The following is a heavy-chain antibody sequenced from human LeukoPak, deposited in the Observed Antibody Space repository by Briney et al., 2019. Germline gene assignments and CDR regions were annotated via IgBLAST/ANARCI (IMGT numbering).Heavy chain of an antibody. CDR2: ISGSGGST. D-gene: IGHD3-9*01. V-gene: IGHV3-23*01. J-gene: IGHJ4*02. Sequence: PGGSLRLSCAASGFTFSSYWMSWVRQAPGKGLEWVSAISGSGGSTYYADSVKGRFTISRDNSKNTLYLQMNSLRAEDTAVYYCAKVPYDILTGYFFPDYWGQGTLVTVSS. CDR3: AKVPYDILTGYFFPDY. CDR1: GFTFSSYW.